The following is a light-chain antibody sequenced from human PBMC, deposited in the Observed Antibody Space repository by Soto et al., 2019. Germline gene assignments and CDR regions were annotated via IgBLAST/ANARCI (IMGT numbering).Light chain of an antibody. CDR2: KVS. CDR3: MQGTLSTWT. CDR1: QSLLHSDGNTY. J-gene: IGKJ1*01. Sequence: DIVMTQTPLSSPVTLGQAASISCRSSQSLLHSDGNTYLSWFQQKPGQPPRLLIYKVSDRFSGVPDRFSGSGAGTDFTLTISRVEAEDAGVYYCMQGTLSTWTFGQGTKVEIK. V-gene: IGKV2-24*01.